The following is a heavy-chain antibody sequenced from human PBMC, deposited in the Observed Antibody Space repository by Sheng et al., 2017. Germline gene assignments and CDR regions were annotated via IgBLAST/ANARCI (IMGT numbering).Heavy chain of an antibody. V-gene: IGHV4-34*01. CDR1: GGSFSGYY. CDR3: ARGVTTSPRRYYYYYGMDV. J-gene: IGHJ6*02. D-gene: IGHD4-17*01. CDR2: INHSGST. Sequence: QVQLQQWGAGLLKPSETLSLTCAVYGGSFSGYYWSWIRQPPGKGLEWIGEINHSGSTNYNPSLKSRVTISVDTSKNQFSLKLSSVTAADTAVYYCARGVTTSPRRYYYYYGMDVVGPRDHGHRLL.